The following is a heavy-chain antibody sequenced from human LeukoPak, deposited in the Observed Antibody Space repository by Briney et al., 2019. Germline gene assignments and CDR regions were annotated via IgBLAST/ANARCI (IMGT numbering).Heavy chain of an antibody. Sequence: GGSLRLSCAASGFTFSSYAMHWVRQAPGKGLEWVAVISYDGSNKYYADSVKGRFTISRDNSKNTLYLQMNSLRAEDTAVYYCARDGGSGRYVVYYFDYWGQGTLVTVSS. V-gene: IGHV3-30-3*01. J-gene: IGHJ4*02. CDR3: ARDGGSGRYVVYYFDY. D-gene: IGHD6-19*01. CDR1: GFTFSSYA. CDR2: ISYDGSNK.